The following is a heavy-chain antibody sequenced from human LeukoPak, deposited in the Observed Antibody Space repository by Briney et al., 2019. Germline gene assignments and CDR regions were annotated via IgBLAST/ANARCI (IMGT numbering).Heavy chain of an antibody. V-gene: IGHV1-69*13. Sequence: ASVKVSCKASGGTFSSYAISWVRQAPGQGLEWMGGIIPIFGTANYAQKFQARVTITADESTSTAYMELSSLRSEDTAVYYCAREYSTHHPLRAFDIWGQGTMVTVSS. CDR2: IIPIFGTA. CDR1: GGTFSSYA. J-gene: IGHJ3*02. CDR3: AREYSTHHPLRAFDI. D-gene: IGHD6-13*01.